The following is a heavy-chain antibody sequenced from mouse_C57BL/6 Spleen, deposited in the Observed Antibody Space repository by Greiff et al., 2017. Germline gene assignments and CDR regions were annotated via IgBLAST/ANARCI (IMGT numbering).Heavy chain of an antibody. J-gene: IGHJ3*01. CDR2: IHPNSGST. D-gene: IGHD1-2*01. Sequence: QVQLQQPGAELVKPGASVTLSCKASGYTFTSYWMHWVKQRPGQGLEWIGMIHPNSGSTNDNEKFKSKATLTVDKSSSTAYMQLSSLTSEGSAVYYCARFFTTEAYWGQGTLVTVSA. CDR1: GYTFTSYW. V-gene: IGHV1-64*01. CDR3: ARFFTTEAY.